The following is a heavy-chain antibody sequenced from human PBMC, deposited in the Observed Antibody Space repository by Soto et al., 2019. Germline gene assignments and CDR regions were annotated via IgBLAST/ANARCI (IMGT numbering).Heavy chain of an antibody. CDR3: ARQYSSSSWSIQYYYYYYYMDV. D-gene: IGHD6-6*01. V-gene: IGHV4-39*01. CDR2: IYYSGST. J-gene: IGHJ6*03. Sequence: SETLSLTCTVSGGSISSSSYYWGWIRQPPGKGLEWIGSIYYSGSTYYNPSLKSRVTISVDTSKNQFSLKLSSVTAADTAVYYCARQYSSSSWSIQYYYYYYYMDVWGKGTTVTVSS. CDR1: GGSISSSSYY.